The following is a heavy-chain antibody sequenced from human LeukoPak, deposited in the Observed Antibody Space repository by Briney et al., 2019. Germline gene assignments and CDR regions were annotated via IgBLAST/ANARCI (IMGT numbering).Heavy chain of an antibody. Sequence: GASVKVSCKASGYTFTSYAMHWVRQAPGQRLEWMGWINAGNGNTKYSQKFQGRVTITRDTSASTAYMELSSLRSEDTAVYYCARDINYYDSSGFDYWGQGTLVTVSS. J-gene: IGHJ4*02. D-gene: IGHD3-22*01. CDR2: INAGNGNT. CDR3: ARDINYYDSSGFDY. CDR1: GYTFTSYA. V-gene: IGHV1-3*01.